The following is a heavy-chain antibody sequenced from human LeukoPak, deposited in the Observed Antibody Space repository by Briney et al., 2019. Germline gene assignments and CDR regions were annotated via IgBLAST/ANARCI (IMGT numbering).Heavy chain of an antibody. J-gene: IGHJ4*02. Sequence: PGGSLRLSCAAYGFTFSSYGMHWVRQAPGKGLEWVAVISYDGSNKYYADSVKGRFTISRDNSKNTLYLQMNSLRAEDTAVYYCAKDPDCSGGSCLRSYFDYWGQGTLVTVSS. CDR2: ISYDGSNK. D-gene: IGHD2-15*01. V-gene: IGHV3-30*18. CDR1: GFTFSSYG. CDR3: AKDPDCSGGSCLRSYFDY.